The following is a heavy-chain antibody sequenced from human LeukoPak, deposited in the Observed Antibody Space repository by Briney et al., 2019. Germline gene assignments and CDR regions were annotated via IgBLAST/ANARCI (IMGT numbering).Heavy chain of an antibody. Sequence: ASVKVSCKASGYAFTSYHIHWMRQAPGQGLGWMGIIIPSSGSTTYAQKFQGRVTMARDTSTSTVYMELSSLTSDDTAVYFCARSDYNDYRGLGFWGQGTLVTVSS. V-gene: IGHV1-46*01. D-gene: IGHD4-11*01. CDR2: IIPSSGST. CDR3: ARSDYNDYRGLGF. J-gene: IGHJ4*02. CDR1: GYAFTSYH.